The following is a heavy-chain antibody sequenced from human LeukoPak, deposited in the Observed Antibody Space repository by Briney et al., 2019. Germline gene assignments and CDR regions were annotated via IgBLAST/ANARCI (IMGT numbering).Heavy chain of an antibody. Sequence: PSETLSLTCTVSGGSISSYYWSWIRQPPGKGLEWIGYIYYSGSTNYNPSLKSRVTISVDTSKNQFSLKLSSVTAADTAVYYCARAIAVAGRNTRPSWFDPWGQGTLVTVSS. D-gene: IGHD6-19*01. CDR2: IYYSGST. CDR3: ARAIAVAGRNTRPSWFDP. V-gene: IGHV4-59*08. CDR1: GGSISSYY. J-gene: IGHJ5*02.